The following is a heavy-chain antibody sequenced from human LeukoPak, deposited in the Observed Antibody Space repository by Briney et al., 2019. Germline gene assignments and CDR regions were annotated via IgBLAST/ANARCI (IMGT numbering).Heavy chain of an antibody. J-gene: IGHJ5*02. Sequence: WIRQSPXXXLEWXGRTYYRSKWYHDYALSVKSRITINPDTAKNQFSLQLNSVTPEDTAVYYCARDRGAVPGAGLGRFDPWGQGTLVTVSS. V-gene: IGHV6-1*01. CDR3: ARDRGAVPGAGLGRFDP. D-gene: IGHD6-19*01. CDR2: TYYRSKWYH.